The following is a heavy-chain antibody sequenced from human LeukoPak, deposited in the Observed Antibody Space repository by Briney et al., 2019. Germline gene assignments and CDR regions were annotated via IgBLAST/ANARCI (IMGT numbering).Heavy chain of an antibody. Sequence: ASVKVTCKASQYTFTGYFMHWVRQAPGQGLEWMGRINPDSGGTNYAQKFQGRVTMTRDTSISTAYMELSRLRSDDTAVYYCARDHSSSCPDDYWGQGTLVTVSS. J-gene: IGHJ4*02. V-gene: IGHV1-2*06. CDR2: INPDSGGT. CDR1: QYTFTGYF. CDR3: ARDHSSSCPDDY. D-gene: IGHD6-13*01.